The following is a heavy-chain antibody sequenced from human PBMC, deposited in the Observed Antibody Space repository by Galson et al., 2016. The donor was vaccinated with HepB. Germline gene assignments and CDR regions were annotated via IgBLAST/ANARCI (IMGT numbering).Heavy chain of an antibody. CDR1: GFSPVTSGLG. CDR3: VYNSPRQQLAPNNYQYYYMDV. CDR2: IYLDDDN. J-gene: IGHJ6*03. Sequence: PALVKPTQTLTLTCSFSGFSPVTSGLGVGWIRQPPGKALEWLALIYLDDDNRHSPPLHTRLTITKDTSKNQVVLTMTNMDPVDTGTYYCVYNSPRQQLAPNNYQYYYMDVWGKGTTVTVSS. D-gene: IGHD6-13*01. V-gene: IGHV2-5*04.